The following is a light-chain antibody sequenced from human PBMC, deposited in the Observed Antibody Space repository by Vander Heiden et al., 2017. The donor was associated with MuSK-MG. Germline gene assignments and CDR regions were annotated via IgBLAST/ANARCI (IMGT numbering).Light chain of an antibody. CDR2: AAS. CDR3: QQCDGTLLT. Sequence: IQMTQSLSSPPASVGDRATITCRASQSISSYLNWYQQKPGKAPKLLIYAASRMQSGVPSRFSGSGSGTDFTLTISSLQPEDFATYYCQQCDGTLLTFGAGTKVEIK. J-gene: IGKJ4*01. V-gene: IGKV1-39*01. CDR1: QSISSY.